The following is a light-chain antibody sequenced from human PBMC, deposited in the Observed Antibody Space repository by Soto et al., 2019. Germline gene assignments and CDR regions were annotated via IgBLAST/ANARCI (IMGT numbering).Light chain of an antibody. CDR3: GSYISSNSLL. J-gene: IGLJ2*01. CDR1: SSDVGGYNY. Sequence: QSALTQPASVSGSPGQSITISCTGTSSDVGGYNYVSWYQQHPGKAPKLMIYDVSNRPSGVSNRFSGSKSGNTASLTISGLQAEDEADYYCGSYISSNSLLFGGGTQLTVL. CDR2: DVS. V-gene: IGLV2-14*01.